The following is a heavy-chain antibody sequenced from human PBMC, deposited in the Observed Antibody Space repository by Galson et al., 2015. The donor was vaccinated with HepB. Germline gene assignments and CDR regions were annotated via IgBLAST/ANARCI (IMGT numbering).Heavy chain of an antibody. CDR3: AGYSSAWASFDF. V-gene: IGHV4-34*01. CDR2: INHSGST. J-gene: IGHJ4*02. Sequence: SETLSLTCAVYGGSLRGNYWSWIRQPPRKGLEWIGEINHSGSTNYNPSLKSRVTISLDTSKKQFSLKLSSVTAADTAVYYCAGYSSAWASFDFWGQGTLVTVSS. D-gene: IGHD6-19*01. CDR1: GGSLRGNY.